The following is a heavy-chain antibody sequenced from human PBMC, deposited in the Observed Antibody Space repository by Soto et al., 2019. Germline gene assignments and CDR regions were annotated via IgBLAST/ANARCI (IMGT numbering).Heavy chain of an antibody. Sequence: EVQLLESGGGLVQPGGSLRLSCAASGFTFSSYAMSWVRQAPGKGLEWVSAISGSGGSTYYADSVKGRFTISRDNSKNPLYLQMNNLRAEDTAVYYCAKSSEDTAMVTDAFDIWGQGTMVTVSS. CDR2: ISGSGGST. CDR3: AKSSEDTAMVTDAFDI. J-gene: IGHJ3*02. CDR1: GFTFSSYA. V-gene: IGHV3-23*01. D-gene: IGHD5-18*01.